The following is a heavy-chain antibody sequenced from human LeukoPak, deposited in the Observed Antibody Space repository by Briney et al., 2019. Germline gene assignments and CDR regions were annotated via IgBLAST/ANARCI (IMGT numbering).Heavy chain of an antibody. J-gene: IGHJ4*02. CDR1: GFTFSNAW. CDR3: TTEYSYGLGAYYFDY. CDR2: IKSKTDGGTT. V-gene: IGHV3-15*01. Sequence: GGSLRLSCAPSGFTFSNAWMSWVRQAPGKGLEWVGRIKSKTDGGTTDYAAPVKSRFTISRDDSKNTLYLQMNSLKTEDTAVYYCTTEYSYGLGAYYFDYWGQGTLVTVSS. D-gene: IGHD5-18*01.